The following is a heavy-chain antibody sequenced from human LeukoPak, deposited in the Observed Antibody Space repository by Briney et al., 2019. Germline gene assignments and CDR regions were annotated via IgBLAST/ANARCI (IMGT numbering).Heavy chain of an antibody. CDR3: ARLAGPRPGTYYFDF. CDR1: GFTYSDYA. V-gene: IGHV3-21*01. CDR2: ITPTTDNI. Sequence: GGSLRLSCAASGFTYSDYAMEWVRQTPGRGLEWVSSITPTTDNIYYTPSVEGRFTISRDNAKHSLYLQMDNLRADDTAVYYCARLAGPRPGTYYFDFWGQGVQVTVSS. D-gene: IGHD6-19*01. J-gene: IGHJ4*02.